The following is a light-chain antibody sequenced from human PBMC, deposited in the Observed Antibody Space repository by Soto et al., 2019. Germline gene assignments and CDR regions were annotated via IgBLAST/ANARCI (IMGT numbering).Light chain of an antibody. V-gene: IGKV1-5*01. CDR1: QTVSTW. CDR3: QQYHSYPYA. J-gene: IGKJ2*01. CDR2: DAS. Sequence: DVPMTQSPSTLSASVGDRVTITCRASQTVSTWLAWYQHKPGKAPKLLMYDASSLESGVPSRFSGSESETEFTRTIVSLQPDDFETYYCQQYHSYPYAFGQGTKLEIQ.